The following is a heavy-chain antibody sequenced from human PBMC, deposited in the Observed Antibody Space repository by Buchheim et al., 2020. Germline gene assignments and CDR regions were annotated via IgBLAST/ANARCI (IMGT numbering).Heavy chain of an antibody. V-gene: IGHV5-51*01. CDR2: IYARASDS. CDR3: VRGSVYCSNTRCHLFDY. D-gene: IGHD2-2*01. Sequence: EVQLVQSGAEVKKPGESLKISCQGSGYSFTDYWIGWVRQMPGKGLGGMGMIYARASDSRHSPSFQGQVTISADKSISRAYLQWSSLKASDSAMYYCVRGSVYCSNTRCHLFDYWGQGTL. CDR1: GYSFTDYW. J-gene: IGHJ4*02.